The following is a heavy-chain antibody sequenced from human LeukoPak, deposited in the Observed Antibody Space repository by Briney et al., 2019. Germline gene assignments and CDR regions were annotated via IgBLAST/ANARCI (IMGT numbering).Heavy chain of an antibody. J-gene: IGHJ4*02. CDR2: IIPSDSYT. CDR3: ARSEDGYNYGAGLDY. Sequence: PGESLKISCKGSGYSFTNYWISWVRQMPGKGLEWMGRIIPSDSYTNYGPPFQGHVSISADKSISTAYLQWSSLKASDTAMYYCARSEDGYNYGAGLDYWGQGTLVTVSS. CDR1: GYSFTNYW. V-gene: IGHV5-10-1*01. D-gene: IGHD5-24*01.